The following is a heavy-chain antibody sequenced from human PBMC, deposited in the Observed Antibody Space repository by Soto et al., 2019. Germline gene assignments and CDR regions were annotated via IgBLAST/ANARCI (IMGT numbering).Heavy chain of an antibody. CDR2: INHSGST. D-gene: IGHD3-10*01. J-gene: IGHJ4*02. CDR1: GGSFSGYY. V-gene: IGHV4-34*01. Sequence: ETLSLTCAVYGGSFSGYYRSWIRQPPGKGLEWIGEINHSGSTNYNPSLKSRVTISVDTSKNQFSLKLSSVTAADTAVYYRAVHYYGSGSYYSRFDYWGQGTLVTVSS. CDR3: AVHYYGSGSYYSRFDY.